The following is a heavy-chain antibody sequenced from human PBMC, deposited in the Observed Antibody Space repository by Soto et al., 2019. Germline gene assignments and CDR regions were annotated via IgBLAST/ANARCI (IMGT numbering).Heavy chain of an antibody. CDR3: ANGPGGRYDSSGYDAFDI. Sequence: RLSCAASGFTFSSYAMHWVRQAPGKGLEWVAVISYDGSNKYYADSVKGRFTISRDNSKNTLYLQMNSLRAEDTAVYYCANGPGGRYDSSGYDAFDIWGQGTMVTVSS. CDR2: ISYDGSNK. J-gene: IGHJ3*02. D-gene: IGHD3-22*01. CDR1: GFTFSSYA. V-gene: IGHV3-30-3*01.